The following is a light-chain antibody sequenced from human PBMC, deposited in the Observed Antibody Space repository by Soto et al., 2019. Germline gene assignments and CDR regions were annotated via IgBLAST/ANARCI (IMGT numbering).Light chain of an antibody. CDR1: QSVRGGS. V-gene: IGKV3-20*01. CDR2: GAS. CDR3: QQYGSSPRT. J-gene: IGKJ1*01. Sequence: EIVLTQSPGTLSLSPGERATLSCWASQSVRGGSLAWYQQKPGQAPRLLIYGASTRATGIPDRFSGSGSGTDFTLTINRLEPEDFAVYYCQQYGSSPRTFGQGTKVEIK.